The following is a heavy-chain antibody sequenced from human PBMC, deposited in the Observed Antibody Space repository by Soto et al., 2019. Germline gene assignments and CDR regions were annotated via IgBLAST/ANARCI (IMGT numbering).Heavy chain of an antibody. V-gene: IGHV4-34*01. Sequence: SETLSLTCAVYGGSFSDYCWSWIRQPPGKGLEWIGEISHGGGTNYNPSLKSRITISEDTSKNQFSLKLSSVTAADTAVYYCARGSKYRYQYNYVDVWGKGTTVTVSS. CDR2: ISHGGGT. J-gene: IGHJ6*03. D-gene: IGHD4-4*01. CDR1: GGSFSDYC. CDR3: ARGSKYRYQYNYVDV.